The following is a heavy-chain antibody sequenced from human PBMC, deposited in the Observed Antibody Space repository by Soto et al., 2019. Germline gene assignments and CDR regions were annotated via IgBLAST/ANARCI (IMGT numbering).Heavy chain of an antibody. V-gene: IGHV1-69*06. D-gene: IGHD3-10*01. CDR3: ARRDSHGFFRYFDN. CDR2: TNGNLGTG. Sequence: QVQLVQSGAEVKRPGSSVKVSCKASGGTFSSYPISWVRQAPGQGLEWMGGTNGNLGTGNYAQKFRGRLTITTDISTTTAYMELSSLTSEDRAVYYCARRDSHGFFRYFDNWGQGTLVTVSS. J-gene: IGHJ4*02. CDR1: GGTFSSYP.